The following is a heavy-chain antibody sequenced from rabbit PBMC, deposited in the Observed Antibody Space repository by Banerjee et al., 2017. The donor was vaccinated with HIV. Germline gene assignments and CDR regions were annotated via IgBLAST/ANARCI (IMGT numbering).Heavy chain of an antibody. CDR3: ARDLAGVIGWNFNL. D-gene: IGHD4-1*01. CDR1: GFSFSNKYV. CDR2: IYAGRSDST. Sequence: QEQLEESGGDLVKPEGSLTLTCTASGFSFSNKYVMCWVRQAPGKGLEWIACIYAGRSDSTYYANWAKGRFTISKASWTTVTLQMTSLTAADTASYFCARDLAGVIGWNFNLWGPGTLVTVS. J-gene: IGHJ4*01. V-gene: IGHV1S45*01.